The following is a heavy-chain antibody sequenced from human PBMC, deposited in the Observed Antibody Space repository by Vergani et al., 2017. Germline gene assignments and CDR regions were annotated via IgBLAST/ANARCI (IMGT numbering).Heavy chain of an antibody. CDR1: GDTFSNFA. D-gene: IGHD3-9*01. CDR3: ASGPLRITIWVGGMDV. Sequence: QVQLVQSGAEVRKPGSAVKVSCKVSGDTFSNFAISWVRQAPGQGLEWMGGIIPIFGTANYAQKFQGRVTITADESTSTAYMELSSLRSEDTAVYYCASGPLRITIWVGGMDVWGQGTTVTVSS. CDR2: IIPIFGTA. V-gene: IGHV1-69*01. J-gene: IGHJ6*02.